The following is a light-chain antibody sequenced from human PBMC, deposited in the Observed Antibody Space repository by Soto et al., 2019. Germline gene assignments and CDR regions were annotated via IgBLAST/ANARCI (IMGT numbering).Light chain of an antibody. CDR1: QDISNY. Sequence: DIQMTQSPSSLSASVGDRVTITCQASQDISNYLNWYQQKPGEAPKLLIYDASNLETGVPSRFSGSGSGTYFTFTVTTLQPEDFATYYCQQFANVPYTFGQGTKLDIK. CDR3: QQFANVPYT. CDR2: DAS. V-gene: IGKV1-33*01. J-gene: IGKJ2*01.